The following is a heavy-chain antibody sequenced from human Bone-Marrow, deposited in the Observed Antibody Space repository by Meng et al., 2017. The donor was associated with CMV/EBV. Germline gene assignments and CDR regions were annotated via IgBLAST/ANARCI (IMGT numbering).Heavy chain of an antibody. V-gene: IGHV3-7*01. CDR1: GFTFSSYW. D-gene: IGHD4-23*01. Sequence: GESLKISCAASGFTFSSYWMSWVRQVPGKGLEWVANIKQDGSEKYYVDSVKGRFTISRDNSKNTLYLQMNSLRAEDTAVYYCAKLYGGLGVLDSFGQGTLVTFSS. CDR2: IKQDGSEK. CDR3: AKLYGGLGVLDS. J-gene: IGHJ4*02.